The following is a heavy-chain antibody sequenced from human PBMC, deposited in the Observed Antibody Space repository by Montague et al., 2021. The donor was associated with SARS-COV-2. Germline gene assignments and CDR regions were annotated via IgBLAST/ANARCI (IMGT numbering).Heavy chain of an antibody. CDR3: ATFKYCTTSTCAVEPYYYYYSGMDV. V-gene: IGHV3-7*01. CDR1: GFGFSRYW. J-gene: IGHJ6*02. CDR2: INQDGGEK. Sequence: SLRLSFSASGFGFSRYWMTWVRQAPGKGLEWMAHINQDGGEKYYVDSVKGRFTVSRDNAKNSLYLQLNSPRDEDTAVYYCATFKYCTTSTCAVEPYYYYYSGMDVWGQGTTVTVSS. D-gene: IGHD2-8*01.